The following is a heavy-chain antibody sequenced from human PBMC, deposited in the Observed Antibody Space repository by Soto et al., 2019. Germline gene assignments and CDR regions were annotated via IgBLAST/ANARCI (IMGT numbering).Heavy chain of an antibody. J-gene: IGHJ4*02. V-gene: IGHV4-59*01. CDR2: VYYTVTT. D-gene: IGHD6-13*01. Sequence: SETLSLTCTVSGGSISSYFYIWVRQPPGKGLEWIGSVYYTVTTDYNPSLKSRVTISVDTSKTQFSLNLRSVTAADTAVYYCARDLAAVPRAFDYWGRGTLVTVSS. CDR3: ARDLAAVPRAFDY. CDR1: GGSISSYF.